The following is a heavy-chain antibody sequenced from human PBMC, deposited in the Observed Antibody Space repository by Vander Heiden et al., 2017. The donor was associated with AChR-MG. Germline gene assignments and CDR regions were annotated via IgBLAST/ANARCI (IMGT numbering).Heavy chain of an antibody. Sequence: QVQLVQSGAEVKTPGPSVKVSCKASGRTFSSYAISWVRQAPGQGLEWMGRIIPILGIANYAQKFQGRVTITADKSTSTAYMELSSLRSEDTAVYYCARAEGVDTAMVDYWGQGTLVTVSS. V-gene: IGHV1-69*04. D-gene: IGHD5-18*01. CDR3: ARAEGVDTAMVDY. CDR2: IIPILGIA. J-gene: IGHJ4*02. CDR1: GRTFSSYA.